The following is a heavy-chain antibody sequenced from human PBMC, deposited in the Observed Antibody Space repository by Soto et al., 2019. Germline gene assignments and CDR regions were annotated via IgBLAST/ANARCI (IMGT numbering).Heavy chain of an antibody. J-gene: IGHJ4*02. CDR2: INAGNGNT. CDR1: GYTFTSYA. D-gene: IGHD1-26*01. V-gene: IGHV1-3*01. CDR3: ARPTNSGSYLGDFDY. Sequence: ASVKVSCKASGYTFTSYAMHWVRQAPGQRLEWMGWINAGNGNTKYSQKFQGRVTITRDTSASTAYMELSSLRSEDTAVYYCARPTNSGSYLGDFDYWGQGTLVTVSS.